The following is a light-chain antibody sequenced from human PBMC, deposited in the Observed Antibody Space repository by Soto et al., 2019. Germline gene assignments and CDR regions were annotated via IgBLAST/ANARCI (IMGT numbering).Light chain of an antibody. V-gene: IGKV3-15*01. CDR3: QQYNNWPDS. J-gene: IGKJ4*01. Sequence: EIVMKQSPGTLSVSPGERVTLSCRASQSVGRNLAWYQQKPGQAPRLLIYTTSTRAPGIPPRFTGSVSGTEFTLTISSLQSEDSAVYYCQQYNNWPDSFGGGTKVEIK. CDR1: QSVGRN. CDR2: TTS.